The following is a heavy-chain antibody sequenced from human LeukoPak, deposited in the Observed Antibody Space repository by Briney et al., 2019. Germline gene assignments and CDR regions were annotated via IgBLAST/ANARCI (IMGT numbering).Heavy chain of an antibody. CDR3: AKSPHWYSSSSGESEYFQH. CDR2: ISWNSGSI. Sequence: PGGSLRLSCAASGFTFDDYAMHWVRQAPGKGLEWVSGISWNSGSIGYADSMKGRFTISRDNAKNSLYLQMNSLRAEDTALYYCAKSPHWYSSSSGESEYFQHWGQGTLVTVSS. V-gene: IGHV3-9*01. J-gene: IGHJ1*01. CDR1: GFTFDDYA. D-gene: IGHD6-6*01.